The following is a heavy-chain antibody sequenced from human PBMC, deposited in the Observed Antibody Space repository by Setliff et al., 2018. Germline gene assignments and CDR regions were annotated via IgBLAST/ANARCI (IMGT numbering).Heavy chain of an antibody. V-gene: IGHV4-39*01. Sequence: SETLSLTCTVSGGSISSSSYYWGWIRQPPGKGLEWIGSIYYSGSTYYNPSLKSRVTISVDTSKNQFSLKLASVTAADRAVYYCARIAYFDFWRGFGVGAFDLWGHGSVVTVSS. CDR2: IYYSGST. J-gene: IGHJ3*01. D-gene: IGHD3-3*01. CDR1: GGSISSSSYY. CDR3: ARIAYFDFWRGFGVGAFDL.